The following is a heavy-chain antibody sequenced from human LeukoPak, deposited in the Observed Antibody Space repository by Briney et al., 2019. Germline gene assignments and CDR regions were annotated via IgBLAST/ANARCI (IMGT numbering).Heavy chain of an antibody. D-gene: IGHD3-10*01. J-gene: IGHJ4*02. V-gene: IGHV3-23*01. CDR1: GFTFSSYA. CDR2: ISGSGGST. Sequence: GGSLRLSCAASGFTFSSYAMSWVRQAPGKGLEWVSAISGSGGSTYYADSVKGRFTISRDNSKNTLYLQMNSLRAEDTAVYYCAKGSGIIWFGESLFDYWGQGTLVTVSS. CDR3: AKGSGIIWFGESLFDY.